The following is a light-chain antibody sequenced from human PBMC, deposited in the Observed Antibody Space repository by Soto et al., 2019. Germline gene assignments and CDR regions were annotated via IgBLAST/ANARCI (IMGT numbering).Light chain of an antibody. J-gene: IGLJ7*01. CDR3: ATWDDSLSGTV. Sequence: HSVLTQPPSASGTPGQRVTISCSGSSSNIGSNYVYWYQQLPGTAPKLLIYRNNQRPSGVPDRFSGYKSGTSASLAISGVRSEDEADYYCATWDDSLSGTVFGGGTQLTVL. CDR1: SSNIGSNY. V-gene: IGLV1-47*01. CDR2: RNN.